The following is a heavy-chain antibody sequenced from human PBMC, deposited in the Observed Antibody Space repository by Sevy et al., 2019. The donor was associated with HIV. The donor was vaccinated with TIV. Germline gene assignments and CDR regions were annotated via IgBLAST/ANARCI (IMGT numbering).Heavy chain of an antibody. D-gene: IGHD3-22*01. Sequence: GGSLRLSCAASGFTFNTHVMNWVRQAPGKGLEWVSSISGFGNTYYADSVRGRFTISRDNGKNTLYLQMNSLRADDTAVYYCAKVLNPALESMMEVTVRSLKGFDVWGQGTMVTVSS. J-gene: IGHJ3*01. V-gene: IGHV3-23*01. CDR2: ISGFGNT. CDR1: GFTFNTHV. CDR3: AKVLNPALESMMEVTVRSLKGFDV.